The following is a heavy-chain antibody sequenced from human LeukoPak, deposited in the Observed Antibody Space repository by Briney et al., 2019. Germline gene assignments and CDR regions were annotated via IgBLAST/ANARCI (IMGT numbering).Heavy chain of an antibody. CDR3: ARREYFLDS. CDR1: GGTFSSYA. J-gene: IGHJ4*02. D-gene: IGHD2/OR15-2a*01. CDR2: IRGHHADT. V-gene: IGHV1-18*01. Sequence: GASVKVSCKASGGTFSSYAISWVRQAPEQGLEWMGWIRGHHADTTYAQKFQGRITLTTDTSTSTAYMELRSLRSDDTAVYYCARREYFLDSWGQGTLVSVSS.